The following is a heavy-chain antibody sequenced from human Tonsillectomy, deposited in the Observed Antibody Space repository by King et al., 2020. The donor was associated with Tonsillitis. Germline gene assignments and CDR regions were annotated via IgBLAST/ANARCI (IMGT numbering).Heavy chain of an antibody. CDR1: SSYY. V-gene: IGHV4-39*07. D-gene: IGHD3-22*01. J-gene: IGHJ2*01. CDR3: ARQGMESSGFYQCYCYFAL. CDR2: IYYTGST. Sequence: SSYYWGWIRQPPGKGLEWIGSIYYTGSTYYNPSLKSRVTISDDTSKNQFSLNLSSVTAADTAVYDGARQGMESSGFYQCYCYFALWGRGTLVTVFS.